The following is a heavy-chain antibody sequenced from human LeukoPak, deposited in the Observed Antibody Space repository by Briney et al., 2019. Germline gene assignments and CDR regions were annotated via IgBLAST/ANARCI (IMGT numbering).Heavy chain of an antibody. CDR2: SRNRANSFTT. V-gene: IGHV3-72*01. CDR3: ARDMSGDY. J-gene: IGHJ4*01. D-gene: IGHD3-3*01. CDR1: GFTFSSYA. Sequence: GGSLRLSCAASGFTFSSYAMSWVRQAPGKGLEWVGRSRNRANSFTTDYAASVRGRFSLSRDDSKNSLFLQMNSLKTEDTAVYYCARDMSGDYWGHGTLVTVSS.